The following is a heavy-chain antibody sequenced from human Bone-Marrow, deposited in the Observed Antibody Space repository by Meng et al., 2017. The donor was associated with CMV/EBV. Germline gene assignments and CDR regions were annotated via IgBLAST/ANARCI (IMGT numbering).Heavy chain of an antibody. D-gene: IGHD3-9*01. Sequence: GESLKISCAASGFTFSSYWMSWVRQAPGKGLEWVANIKQDGSEKYYVDSVKGRFTISRDNAKNSLYLQMNSLRAEDTALYYCARGSGGTDWFKCWGQGTLVTVSS. CDR2: IKQDGSEK. CDR1: GFTFSSYW. CDR3: ARGSGGTDWFKC. J-gene: IGHJ4*02. V-gene: IGHV3-7*01.